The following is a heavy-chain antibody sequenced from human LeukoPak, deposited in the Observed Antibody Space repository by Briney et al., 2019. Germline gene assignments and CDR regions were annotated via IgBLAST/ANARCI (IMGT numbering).Heavy chain of an antibody. J-gene: IGHJ4*02. CDR1: GFTFSSSA. D-gene: IGHD2-15*01. CDR2: ISNNGGYT. CDR3: VKQLGYCSDGSCYFPY. Sequence: QTGGSLRLSCAASGFTFSSSAMSWVRQAPGKGLEWVSAISNNGGYTYYADSVQGRFTISRDNSKSTLCLQMNSLRAEDTAVYYCVKQLGYCSDGSCYFPYWGQGTLVTVSS. V-gene: IGHV3-23*01.